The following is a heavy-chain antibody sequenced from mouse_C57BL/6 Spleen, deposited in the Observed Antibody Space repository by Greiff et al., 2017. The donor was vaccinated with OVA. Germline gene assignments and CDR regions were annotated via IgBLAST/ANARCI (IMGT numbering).Heavy chain of an antibody. V-gene: IGHV1-15*01. D-gene: IGHD2-4*01. Sequence: QVQLQQSGAELVRPGASVTLSCKASGYTFTDYEMHWVKQTPVHGLEWIGAIEPETGGTAYNQKFKGKAILTADKSSSTAYMELRSLTSEDSAVYYCTREGLYDYDGTYWGQGTLVTVSA. J-gene: IGHJ3*01. CDR3: TREGLYDYDGTY. CDR1: GYTFTDYE. CDR2: IEPETGGT.